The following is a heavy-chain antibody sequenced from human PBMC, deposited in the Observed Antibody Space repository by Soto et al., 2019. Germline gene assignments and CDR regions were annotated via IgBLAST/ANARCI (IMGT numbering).Heavy chain of an antibody. V-gene: IGHV3-7*03. Sequence: WGSLRLSCSASVFTFSNYWMNGFRQAPGKGLEWVANIGQNGGGMNYVDSVRGRFTVSRDNAKNSLYLQMNSLRAEDTAVYYCARGTPKPGVDHWGQGTLVTVSS. D-gene: IGHD7-27*01. J-gene: IGHJ4*01. CDR1: VFTFSNYW. CDR3: ARGTPKPGVDH. CDR2: IGQNGGGM.